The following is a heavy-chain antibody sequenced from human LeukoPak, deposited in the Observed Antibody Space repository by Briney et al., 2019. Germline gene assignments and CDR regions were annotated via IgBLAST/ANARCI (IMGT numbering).Heavy chain of an antibody. J-gene: IGHJ5*02. V-gene: IGHV1-18*01. CDR1: GYTFTSYG. CDR2: ISAYNGNT. Sequence: ASVKVSCKASGYTFTSYGISWVRQAPGQGLEWMGWISAYNGNTNYAQKLQGRVTMTTDTSTSTAYMELRSLRSDDTAVYYCARGMMYDFWSGPKYWFDPWGQGTLVTVSS. CDR3: ARGMMYDFWSGPKYWFDP. D-gene: IGHD3-3*01.